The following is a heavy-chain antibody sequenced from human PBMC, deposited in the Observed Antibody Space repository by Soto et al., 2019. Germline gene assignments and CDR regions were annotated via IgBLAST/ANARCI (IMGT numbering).Heavy chain of an antibody. D-gene: IGHD2-2*03. CDR1: GFTFSSYA. J-gene: IGHJ6*02. CDR3: AKWMLHDGMDV. Sequence: EVQLLESGGGLIQPGGSLRLSCAASGFTFSSYAMTWVRQAPGKGLEWVSSVSGSGSSTYYADSVKGRFTISRDNSKNTLYLQMHSLRAEDTAVYYCAKWMLHDGMDVWGQGTTVTVSS. CDR2: VSGSGSST. V-gene: IGHV3-23*01.